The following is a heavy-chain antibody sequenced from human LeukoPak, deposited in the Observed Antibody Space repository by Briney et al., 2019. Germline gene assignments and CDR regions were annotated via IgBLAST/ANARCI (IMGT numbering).Heavy chain of an antibody. D-gene: IGHD6-13*01. J-gene: IGHJ5*02. CDR3: AGGRSSSWLFDP. CDR1: GGSISSYY. CDR2: IYYSGST. V-gene: IGHV4-59*01. Sequence: SETLSLTCTVSGGSISSYYWSWIRQPPGKGLEWIGYIYYSGSTNYNPSLKSRVTISVDTSKNQFSLKLSSVTAADTAVYYCAGGRSSSWLFDPWGQGTLVTVSS.